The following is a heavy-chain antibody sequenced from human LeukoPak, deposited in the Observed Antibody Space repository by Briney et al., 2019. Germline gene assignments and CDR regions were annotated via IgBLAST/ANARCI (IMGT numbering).Heavy chain of an antibody. V-gene: IGHV1-46*01. CDR2: INPSGGIT. D-gene: IGHD3-3*01. J-gene: IGHJ6*02. CDR3: ARAEPYYDFWSGYYGSGYYSGMDV. CDR1: GYTFTSYY. Sequence: ASVEVSCKASGYTFTSYYIHWVRQSPGQGLEWMGIINPSGGITSYAQKFQGRVTMTRDTSTSTVYMELSSLRSEDTAVYYCARAEPYYDFWSGYYGSGYYSGMDVWGQGTTVTVSS.